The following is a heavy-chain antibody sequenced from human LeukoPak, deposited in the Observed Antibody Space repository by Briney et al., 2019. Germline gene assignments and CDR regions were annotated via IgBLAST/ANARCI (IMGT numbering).Heavy chain of an antibody. D-gene: IGHD3-16*01. Sequence: GGSLRLSYAPSGFTFSNYYMSWTRQAPGKGLEWVSYISGSFGYTNYADSVKGRFTISRDNAKNSVYLQMNSLRAEDTAVYYCASVTCGWGQGTLVTVSS. CDR1: GFTFSNYY. CDR3: ASVTCG. V-gene: IGHV3-11*03. J-gene: IGHJ4*02. CDR2: ISGSFGYT.